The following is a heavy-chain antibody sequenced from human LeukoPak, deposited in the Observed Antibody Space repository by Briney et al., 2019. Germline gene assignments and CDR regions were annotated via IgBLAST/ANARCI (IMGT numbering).Heavy chain of an antibody. CDR3: ARLEYRSSCFDY. CDR1: GGSISSSSYY. Sequence: SETLSLTCTVSGGSISSSSYYWGWIRQPPGKGLEWIGSIYYRGSTYYNPSLNSRVTISVDTSKNQFSLKLSSVTAADTAVYYCARLEYRSSCFDYWGQGTLVTVSS. J-gene: IGHJ4*02. V-gene: IGHV4-39*01. CDR2: IYYRGST. D-gene: IGHD6-13*01.